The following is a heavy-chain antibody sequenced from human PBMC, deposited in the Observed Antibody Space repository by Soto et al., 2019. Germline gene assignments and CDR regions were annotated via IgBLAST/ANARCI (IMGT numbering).Heavy chain of an antibody. CDR3: ATQVLPNYYYYGMDV. Sequence: QVQLVQSGAEVKKPGSSVKVSCKASGGTFTSYAISWVRQAPGQGLEWMGGIIPIFGTADYAQKFQGRVTITADESTSTAYMELSSLRSEDTAVYYCATQVLPNYYYYGMDVWGQGTTVTVSS. D-gene: IGHD2-2*01. J-gene: IGHJ6*02. CDR2: IIPIFGTA. CDR1: GGTFTSYA. V-gene: IGHV1-69*12.